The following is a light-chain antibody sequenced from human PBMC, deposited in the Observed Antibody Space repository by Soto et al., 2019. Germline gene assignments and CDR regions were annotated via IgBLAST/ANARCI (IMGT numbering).Light chain of an antibody. CDR1: QSVSSN. J-gene: IGKJ2*01. V-gene: IGKV3-15*01. CDR3: QQYNNWPRT. CDR2: GAS. Sequence: EIVMTQSPATLSVSPGARATLCCRASQSVSSNLAWYQQKPGQAPRLLIYGASTRATGIPARFSGSGSGTEFTLTISSLQSEDFAVYYCQQYNNWPRTFGQGTKLEIK.